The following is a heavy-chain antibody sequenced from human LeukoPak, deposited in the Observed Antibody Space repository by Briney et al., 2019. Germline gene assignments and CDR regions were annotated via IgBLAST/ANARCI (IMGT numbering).Heavy chain of an antibody. Sequence: GGSLRLSCAASGFTFSGYYMSWVRQVPGKGLEWVATIKQDGSERYYVGSVKGRFTISRDNANNSLYLQMNSLRVEDTAVYYCARRGTWHSDYWGQGTLVTVSS. V-gene: IGHV3-7*01. CDR2: IKQDGSER. CDR1: GFTFSGYY. D-gene: IGHD3-16*01. J-gene: IGHJ4*02. CDR3: ARRGTWHSDY.